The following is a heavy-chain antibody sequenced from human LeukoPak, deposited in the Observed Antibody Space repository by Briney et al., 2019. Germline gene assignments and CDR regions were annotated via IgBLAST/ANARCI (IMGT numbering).Heavy chain of an antibody. CDR2: IIPIFGTA. D-gene: IGHD2-2*01. V-gene: IGHV1-69*13. J-gene: IGHJ4*01. CDR3: ARIGHDLYQTFDF. Sequence: SVKVSCKASGGTFSSYAISWVRQAPGQGLEWMGGIIPIFGTANYAQKFQGRVTITADESTSTAYMELSSLRSEDTAVYYCARIGHDLYQTFDFWGNGNLITVSS. CDR1: GGTFSSYA.